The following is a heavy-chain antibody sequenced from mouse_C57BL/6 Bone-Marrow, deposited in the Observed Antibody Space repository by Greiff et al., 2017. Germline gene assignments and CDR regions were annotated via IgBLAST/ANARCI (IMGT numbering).Heavy chain of an antibody. Sequence: VHVKQSVAELVRPGASVKLSCTASGFNIKNTYMHWVKQRPEQGLAWIGRIVPAHGNTKSAPKFQGKATITADTSSNTAYLQLSSLTSEDTAIYYCCTVVAIPLDYWGQGTTLTGAS. V-gene: IGHV14-3*01. CDR2: IVPAHGNT. J-gene: IGHJ2*01. D-gene: IGHD1-1*01. CDR3: CTVVAIPLDY. CDR1: GFNIKNTY.